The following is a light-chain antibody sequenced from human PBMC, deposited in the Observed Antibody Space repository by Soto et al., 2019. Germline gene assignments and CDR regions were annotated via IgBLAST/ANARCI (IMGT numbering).Light chain of an antibody. Sequence: IMLTHSPATLFLSPGARATLSCMASQVVTNVLAGYPQKPGQAPRLLIYGASIRASGFPARFSGSGSGTDFTLTISSLQSEDFAVYYCHQYDNWPWTFGQGTKVDI. CDR1: QVVTNV. J-gene: IGKJ1*01. V-gene: IGKV3-15*01. CDR2: GAS. CDR3: HQYDNWPWT.